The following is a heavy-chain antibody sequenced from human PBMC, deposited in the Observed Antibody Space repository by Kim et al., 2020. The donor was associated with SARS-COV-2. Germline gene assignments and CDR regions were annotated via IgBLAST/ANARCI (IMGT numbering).Heavy chain of an antibody. Sequence: GRLTISRDNAKNSLYLQMNSLRAEDTAVYYCARVPRRRLRYPDGTVGFDPWGQGTLVTVSS. D-gene: IGHD3-9*01. J-gene: IGHJ5*02. V-gene: IGHV3-11*04. CDR3: ARVPRRRLRYPDGTVGFDP.